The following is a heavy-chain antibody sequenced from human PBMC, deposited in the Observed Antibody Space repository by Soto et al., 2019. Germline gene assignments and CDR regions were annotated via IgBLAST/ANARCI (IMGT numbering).Heavy chain of an antibody. CDR2: NYYSGST. V-gene: IGHV4-39*02. Sequence: QLQLQESGPGLVKPRETLSLTCTVSGGSISSSNHYWGWIRQPPGKGLEWIGSNYYSGSTYFNPSPKSRVTISVDTSKNHCSRKLSSVTAADTAVYYCARETVGSETTYPHYWGQQTLDIVST. J-gene: IGHJ4*02. CDR1: GGSISSSNHY. D-gene: IGHD4-17*01. CDR3: ARETVGSETTYPHY.